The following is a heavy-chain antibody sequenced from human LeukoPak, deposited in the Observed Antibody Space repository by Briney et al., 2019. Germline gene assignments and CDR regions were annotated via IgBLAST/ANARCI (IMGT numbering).Heavy chain of an antibody. J-gene: IGHJ4*02. CDR3: ARGESGYDNGY. V-gene: IGHV1-69*04. D-gene: IGHD5-12*01. CDR2: IIPILGIA. CDR1: GGTFSSYA. Sequence: GASVKVSCKASGGTFSSYAISWVRQAPGQGLEWMGRIIPILGIANYAQKFQGRVTITADKSTSTAYMELSSLRSEDTAVYYCARGESGYDNGYWGQGTLVTVSS.